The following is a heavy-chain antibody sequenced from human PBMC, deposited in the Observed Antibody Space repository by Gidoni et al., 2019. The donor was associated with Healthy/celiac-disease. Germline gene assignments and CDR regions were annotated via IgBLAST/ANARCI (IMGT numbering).Heavy chain of an antibody. CDR2: ISSSSSYI. D-gene: IGHD1-26*01. CDR1: GFTFSSYS. Sequence: EVKLVESGGGLVKPGGSLSRSCAASGFTFSSYSMNWVRQAPGKGLEWVSSISSSSSYIYYADSVKGRFTISRDNAKNSLYLQMNSLRAVDTAVYYCARGTIVGATFAFDIWGQGTMVTVSS. V-gene: IGHV3-21*01. J-gene: IGHJ3*02. CDR3: ARGTIVGATFAFDI.